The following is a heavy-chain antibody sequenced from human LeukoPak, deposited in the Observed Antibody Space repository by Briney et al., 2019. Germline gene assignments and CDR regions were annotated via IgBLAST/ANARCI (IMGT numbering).Heavy chain of an antibody. Sequence: GGSLRLSCAASGFTFSSYAMSWVRQPPGKGLEWVSSIVGGGSDTYYADSVKGRFTVSRDNSANTRYLQMKSLRVEDTAIYYCAKRASSGSYFFDYWGQGTLVTVSS. J-gene: IGHJ4*02. CDR1: GFTFSSYA. CDR3: AKRASSGSYFFDY. V-gene: IGHV3-23*01. D-gene: IGHD3-22*01. CDR2: IVGGGSDT.